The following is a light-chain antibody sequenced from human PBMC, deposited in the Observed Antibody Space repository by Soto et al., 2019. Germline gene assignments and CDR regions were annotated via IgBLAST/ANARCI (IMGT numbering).Light chain of an antibody. J-gene: IGLJ1*01. CDR3: AAWDDALNVPV. Sequence: QTVLTQPPSASGTPGQRVTISCSGSSSNIGSNTVNWYQQLPGTAPKLLIYSNNQRPSGVPDRFSGSKSGTSASLAIRELQSEDGADYYCAAWDDALNVPVFGTGPKLTAL. V-gene: IGLV1-44*01. CDR1: SSNIGSNT. CDR2: SNN.